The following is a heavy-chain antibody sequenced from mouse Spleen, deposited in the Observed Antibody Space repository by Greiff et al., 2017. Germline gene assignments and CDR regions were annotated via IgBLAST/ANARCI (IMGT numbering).Heavy chain of an antibody. V-gene: IGHV5-17*01. J-gene: IGHJ1*03. CDR1: GFTFRDYG. CDR3: ARLPYGSSYYWYFDV. Sequence: EVKLMESGGGLVKPGGSLKLSCAASGFTFRDYGMHWVRQAPEKGLEWVAYISSGSSTIYYAATVKGRFTISRDNAKNTLFLQMTSLRSEDTAMYYCARLPYGSSYYWYFDVWGTGTTVTVSS. CDR2: ISSGSSTI. D-gene: IGHD1-1*01.